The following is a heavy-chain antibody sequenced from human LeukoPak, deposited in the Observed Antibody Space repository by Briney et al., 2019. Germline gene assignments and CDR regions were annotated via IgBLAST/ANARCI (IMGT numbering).Heavy chain of an antibody. D-gene: IGHD1-20*01. J-gene: IGHJ4*02. CDR1: GFTFSSYG. Sequence: PGRSLRLSCAASGFTFSSYGMHWVRQAPGKGLGWVEVISYDGSNKYYADSVKGRFTISRDNAKNSLYLQMNSLRAEDTAVYYCARYYNWNSLDYWGQGTLVTVSS. CDR2: ISYDGSNK. CDR3: ARYYNWNSLDY. V-gene: IGHV3-30*03.